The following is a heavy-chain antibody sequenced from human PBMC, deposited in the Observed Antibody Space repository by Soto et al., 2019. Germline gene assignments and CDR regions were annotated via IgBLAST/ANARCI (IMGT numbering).Heavy chain of an antibody. CDR1: EDIFTNYW. V-gene: IGHV5-51*01. Sequence: GESLKISCKASEDIFTNYWIGWVRQMPGRGLEWMGIIYPGDSDTRYSPSFEGQVTFSVDKTINTAYLHLSTLKASDTAMFYCVRRRGYSSSGAFDYWAQGTLVTVSS. D-gene: IGHD6-6*01. CDR2: IYPGDSDT. CDR3: VRRRGYSSSGAFDY. J-gene: IGHJ4*02.